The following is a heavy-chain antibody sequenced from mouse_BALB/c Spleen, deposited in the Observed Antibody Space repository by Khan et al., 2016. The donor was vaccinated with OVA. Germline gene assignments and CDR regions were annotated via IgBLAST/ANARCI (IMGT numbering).Heavy chain of an antibody. CDR1: GYSLTRYG. CDR2: IWAGGST. J-gene: IGHJ2*01. D-gene: IGHD3-3*01. CDR3: DRSKYLARY. V-gene: IGHV2-9*02. Sequence: VQLQEPGPGLVAPSQSLSITCTAYGYSLTRYGVHWVRQPPGKGLEWLGLIWAGGSTNYNWALMYRLSISIDNSKSLVFLIMNSLQTDETALYYCDRSKYLARYWGQGTTLTVSS.